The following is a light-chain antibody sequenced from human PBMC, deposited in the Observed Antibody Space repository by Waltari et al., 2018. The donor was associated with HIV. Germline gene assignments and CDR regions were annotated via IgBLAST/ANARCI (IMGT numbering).Light chain of an antibody. CDR1: SSDIGLYNY. J-gene: IGLJ2*01. CDR3: SSYAAMNNFYVL. V-gene: IGLV2-8*01. Sequence: QSALTQPPSVSGSPGQSVTISCTGTSSDIGLYNYVSWYQQCPGKAPKLVIFEVTKRPSGGPDRFSGSKSGNTASLTVSGLQPEDEGDYYCSSYAAMNNFYVLFGGGTKLTVL. CDR2: EVT.